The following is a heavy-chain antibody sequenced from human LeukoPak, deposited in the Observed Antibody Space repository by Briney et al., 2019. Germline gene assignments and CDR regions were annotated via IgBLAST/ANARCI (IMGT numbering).Heavy chain of an antibody. D-gene: IGHD3-22*01. CDR2: ISSSSSYI. CDR1: GFIFSSSA. CDR3: ARDLIGPRGYYDSSGYPGEDY. J-gene: IGHJ4*02. Sequence: PGGSLRLSCAASGFIFSSSAMNWVRQAPGKGLEWVSSISSSSSYIYYADSVKGRFTISRDNAKNSLYLQMNSLRAEDTAVYYCARDLIGPRGYYDSSGYPGEDYWGQGTLVTVSS. V-gene: IGHV3-21*01.